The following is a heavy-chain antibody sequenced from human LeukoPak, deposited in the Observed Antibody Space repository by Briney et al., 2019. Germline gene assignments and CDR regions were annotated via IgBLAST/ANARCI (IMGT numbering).Heavy chain of an antibody. V-gene: IGHV3-7*03. CDR2: IKQDGSEK. D-gene: IGHD3-9*01. Sequence: GGSLRLSCAASGFTFSSYWMSWVRQAPGKGLEWVANIKQDGSEKYYVDSVKGRFTISRDNAKNSLYLQMNSLRAEDTAVYYCAREESLLRYFDWLLSGDGNWLDPWGQGTLVTVSS. CDR3: AREESLLRYFDWLLSGDGNWLDP. CDR1: GFTFSSYW. J-gene: IGHJ5*02.